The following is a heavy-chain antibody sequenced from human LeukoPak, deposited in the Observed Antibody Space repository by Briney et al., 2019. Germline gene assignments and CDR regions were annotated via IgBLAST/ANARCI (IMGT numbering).Heavy chain of an antibody. CDR3: ARSTSSSSRCDY. Sequence: ASVKVSCKASGYTFTGYYMHWVRQAPGQGLEWMGWINPNSGGTNYARKFQGRVTMTRDTSISTAYMELSRLRSDDTAVYYCARSTSSSSRCDYWGQGTLVTVSS. J-gene: IGHJ4*02. CDR1: GYTFTGYY. D-gene: IGHD6-6*01. V-gene: IGHV1-2*02. CDR2: INPNSGGT.